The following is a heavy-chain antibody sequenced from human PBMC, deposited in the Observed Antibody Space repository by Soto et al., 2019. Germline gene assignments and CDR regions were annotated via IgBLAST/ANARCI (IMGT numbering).Heavy chain of an antibody. CDR2: ISYDGSDE. CDR1: GFTFSTYA. D-gene: IGHD6-19*01. V-gene: IGHV3-30*04. J-gene: IGHJ4*01. CDR3: ARGHSSGCYHFDY. Sequence: QVQLVDSGGGVVQPGRSLRLSCAASGFTFSTYAMHWVRLAPGKGLEWVAVISYDGSDEYYADSVKGRFTIFRDNFKDTLYLQMNSLRAEDTAVYFFARGHSSGCYHFDYWVHGTLVTVSS.